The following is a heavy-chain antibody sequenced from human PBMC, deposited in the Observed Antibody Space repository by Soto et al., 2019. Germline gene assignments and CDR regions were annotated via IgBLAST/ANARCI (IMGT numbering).Heavy chain of an antibody. Sequence: QVQLVESGGGVVQPGRSLRLSCAASGFTFSSYGMHWVRQAPGKGLEWVAVIWYDGSNKYYADSVKGRFNISRDNSKNTLYLQMISLRAEDKAVYYCVRDKGGWGWFGEFSSPDYWGQGTRVSVAS. CDR3: VRDKGGWGWFGEFSSPDY. J-gene: IGHJ4*02. V-gene: IGHV3-33*01. CDR1: GFTFSSYG. D-gene: IGHD3-10*01. CDR2: IWYDGSNK.